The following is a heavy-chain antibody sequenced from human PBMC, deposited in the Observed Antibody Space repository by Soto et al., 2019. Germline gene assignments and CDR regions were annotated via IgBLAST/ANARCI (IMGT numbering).Heavy chain of an antibody. J-gene: IGHJ4*02. CDR2: INHSGST. CDR3: ARLGGVYSSSWYPG. D-gene: IGHD6-13*01. V-gene: IGHV4-34*01. CDR1: GGSFSGYY. Sequence: SETLSLTCAVYGGSFSGYYWSWIRQPPGKGLEWIGEINHSGSTNYNPSLKSRVTISVDTSKNQFSLKLSSVTAADTAVYYCARLGGVYSSSWYPGWGQGTLVTVSS.